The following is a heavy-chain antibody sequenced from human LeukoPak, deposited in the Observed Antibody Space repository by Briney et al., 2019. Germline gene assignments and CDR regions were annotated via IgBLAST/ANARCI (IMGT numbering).Heavy chain of an antibody. Sequence: SETLSLTCAVNGGSFSGHYWSWIRQPPGKGLEWIGEINKSGSAKYNPSLKSRVTISVHLSKTEFSLELNSVTAADTAVYYCARGQPRNFDSSGYYSGGFYDYDFWGQGTLVTVSS. J-gene: IGHJ4*02. CDR2: INKSGSA. CDR1: GGSFSGHY. V-gene: IGHV4-34*01. CDR3: ARGQPRNFDSSGYYSGGFYDYDF. D-gene: IGHD3-22*01.